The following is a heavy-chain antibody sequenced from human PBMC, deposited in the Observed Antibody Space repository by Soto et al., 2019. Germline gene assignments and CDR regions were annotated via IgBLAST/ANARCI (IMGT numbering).Heavy chain of an antibody. D-gene: IGHD3-10*01. CDR2: LRTGADDGTT. Sequence: GGSLGLSCSASGFTFSSYSMSWVRQAPGKGLEWVSGLRTGADDGTTYYSDSVKGRFTISRDISTNTLFLQMNRLRAEDTAIYYCAKKVNSGPGSKYFDYWGQGTLVTVSS. V-gene: IGHV3-23*01. CDR1: GFTFSSYS. J-gene: IGHJ4*02. CDR3: AKKVNSGPGSKYFDY.